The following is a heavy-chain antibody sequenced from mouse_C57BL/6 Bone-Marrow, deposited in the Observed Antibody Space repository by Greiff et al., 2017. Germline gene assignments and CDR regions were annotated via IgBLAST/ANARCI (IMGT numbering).Heavy chain of an antibody. V-gene: IGHV14-1*01. Sequence: VQLQQSGAELVRPGASVKLSCTASGFNITDYYMHWVKQRPEQGLEWIGRIDPEDGDTDYAPKFQGKATMTADTSSNTAYLQLSSLTSEDTAVYCCTPAVAFDYWGQGTTLTVSS. D-gene: IGHD1-1*01. J-gene: IGHJ2*01. CDR2: IDPEDGDT. CDR3: TPAVAFDY. CDR1: GFNITDYY.